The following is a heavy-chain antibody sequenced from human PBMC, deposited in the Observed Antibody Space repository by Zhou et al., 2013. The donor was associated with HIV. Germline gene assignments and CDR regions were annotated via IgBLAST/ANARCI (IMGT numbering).Heavy chain of an antibody. CDR2: IYSSGST. J-gene: IGHJ6*02. V-gene: IGHV4-4*09. CDR1: GGFISSYY. D-gene: IGHD5-18*01. Sequence: QVQLQESGPGLVKPSETLSLTCTVSGGFISSYYWSWIRQPPGKGLEWIGNIYSSGSTNYNPSLKSRITISLDTSKNQFSLKLRSVTAADTAVYFCARTIRGYNYGLAMDVWGQGTTVTVSS. CDR3: ARTIRGYNYGLAMDV.